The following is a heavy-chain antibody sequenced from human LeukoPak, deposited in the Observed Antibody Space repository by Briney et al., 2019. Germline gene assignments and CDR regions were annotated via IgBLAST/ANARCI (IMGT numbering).Heavy chain of an antibody. D-gene: IGHD2-2*02. CDR3: ASGQLPYRVLYYYGMDV. Sequence: ASVKVSCKASGGTFSSYAISWVRQAPGQGLEWMGGIIPIFGTANYAQKFQGRVTITADESTSTAYMELSSLRSEDTAVYYCASGQLPYRVLYYYGMDVWGQGTTVIVSS. CDR1: GGTFSSYA. J-gene: IGHJ6*02. V-gene: IGHV1-69*01. CDR2: IIPIFGTA.